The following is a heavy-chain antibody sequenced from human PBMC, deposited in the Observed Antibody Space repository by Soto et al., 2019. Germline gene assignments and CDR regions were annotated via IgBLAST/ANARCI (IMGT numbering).Heavy chain of an antibody. CDR3: GRDGAQADPDIDY. D-gene: IGHD1-26*01. CDR1: GFRLSEHY. V-gene: IGHV3-72*01. Sequence: GGSLRLSCAAFGFRLSEHYVEWVRQGAGEGLGWVGCIFNKARREFAASVRGRFTISRDDSKDSLYLQLSGLKMEDTAVFYCGRDGAQADPDIDYWGQGSPVTVSS. J-gene: IGHJ4*02. CDR2: IFNKARR.